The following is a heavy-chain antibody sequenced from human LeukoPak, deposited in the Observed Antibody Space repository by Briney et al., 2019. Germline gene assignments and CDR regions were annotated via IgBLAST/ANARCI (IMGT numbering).Heavy chain of an antibody. CDR1: GGTFSSYA. CDR2: IIPIFGTA. J-gene: IGHJ6*03. CDR3: ASTRYSSSWTDYYYYYYYMDV. V-gene: IGHV1-69*13. D-gene: IGHD6-13*01. Sequence: GASVKVSCKASGGTFSSYAISWVRQAPGQGLEWMGGIIPIFGTANYAQKFQGRVTITADESTSTDYMDLSSLRSEDTAVYYCASTRYSSSWTDYYYYYYYMDVWGKGTTVTVSS.